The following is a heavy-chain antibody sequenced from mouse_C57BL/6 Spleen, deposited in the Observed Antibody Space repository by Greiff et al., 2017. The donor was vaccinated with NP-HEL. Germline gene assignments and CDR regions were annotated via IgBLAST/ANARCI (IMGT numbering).Heavy chain of an antibody. Sequence: EVQVVESGAELVRPGASVKLSCTASGFNIKDYYMHWVKQRPEQGLEWIGRIDPEDGDTEYAPKFQGKATMTADTSSNTAYLQLSSLTSEDTAVYYCTTGDYGSSYLYYAMDYWGQGTSVTVSS. CDR2: IDPEDGDT. J-gene: IGHJ4*01. CDR3: TTGDYGSSYLYYAMDY. CDR1: GFNIKDYY. D-gene: IGHD1-1*01. V-gene: IGHV14-1*01.